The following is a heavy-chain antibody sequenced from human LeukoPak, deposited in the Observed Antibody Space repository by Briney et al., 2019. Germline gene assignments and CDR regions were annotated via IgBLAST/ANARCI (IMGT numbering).Heavy chain of an antibody. CDR3: ASDRGLWFGDLRSDAFDI. CDR2: ISSSSSYI. CDR1: GFTFSSYS. Sequence: GGSLRLSCAASGFTFSSYSMNWVRQAPGKGLEWVSSISSSSSYIYYADSVKGRFTISRDNAKNSLYLQMNSLRAEDTAVYYCASDRGLWFGDLRSDAFDIWGQGTMVTVSS. D-gene: IGHD3-10*01. J-gene: IGHJ3*02. V-gene: IGHV3-21*01.